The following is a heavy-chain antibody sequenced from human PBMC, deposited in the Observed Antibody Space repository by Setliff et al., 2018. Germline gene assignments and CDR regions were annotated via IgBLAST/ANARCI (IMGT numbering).Heavy chain of an antibody. J-gene: IGHJ2*01. V-gene: IGHV3-23*01. D-gene: IGHD5-12*01. CDR3: AKGGMVATYWTYWYFDL. CDR2: ISGGGAI. Sequence: QTGGSLRLSCAASGFTFSSYAMSWVRQAPGKGLEWVSAISGGGAISYADSVKGRFTISRDNSKNTLYLQMNSLRAEDTAVYYCAKGGMVATYWTYWYFDLWGRGTLVTVSS. CDR1: GFTFSSYA.